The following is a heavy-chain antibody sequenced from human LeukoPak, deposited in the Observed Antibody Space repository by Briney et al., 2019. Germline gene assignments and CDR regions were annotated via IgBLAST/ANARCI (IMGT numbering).Heavy chain of an antibody. CDR1: GGSFSGYY. D-gene: IGHD6-13*01. J-gene: IGHJ5*02. CDR3: ARSTEYSSSWWFDP. CDR2: INHSGST. V-gene: IGHV4-34*01. Sequence: SETLSLTCAVYGGSFSGYYWSWIRQPPGKGLEWIGEINHSGSTNYNPSLKSRVTISVDTSKNQFSLKLSSVTPEDTAVYYCARSTEYSSSWWFDPWGQGTLVTVSS.